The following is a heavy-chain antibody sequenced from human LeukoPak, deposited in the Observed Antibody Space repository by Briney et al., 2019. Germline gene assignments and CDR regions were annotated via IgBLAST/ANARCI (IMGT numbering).Heavy chain of an antibody. CDR1: GDSVSSNSGA. Sequence: SQTLSLTCAISGDSVSSNSGAWNWIRQSPSRGLEWLGRTYYRSKWYNYYAVSVKSRITINPDTSKNQFSLQLNSVTPEDTAVYYCARGWSIAAAGMRYYYYGMDVWGKGTTVTVSS. V-gene: IGHV6-1*01. CDR2: TYYRSKWYN. J-gene: IGHJ6*04. CDR3: ARGWSIAAAGMRYYYYGMDV. D-gene: IGHD6-13*01.